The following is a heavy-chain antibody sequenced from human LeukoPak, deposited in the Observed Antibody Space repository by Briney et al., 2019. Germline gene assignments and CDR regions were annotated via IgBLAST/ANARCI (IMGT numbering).Heavy chain of an antibody. CDR2: INHSGST. V-gene: IGHV4-34*01. D-gene: IGHD6-6*01. CDR3: ARGSVVYSSSHWIHYYYYMDV. J-gene: IGHJ6*03. Sequence: SETLSLTCAVYGGSFSGYYWSWIRQPPGKGLEWIGEINHSGSTNYNPSLKSRVTISVDTSKNQFSLKLSSVTAADTAVYYCARGSVVYSSSHWIHYYYYMDVWGKGTTVTVSS. CDR1: GGSFSGYY.